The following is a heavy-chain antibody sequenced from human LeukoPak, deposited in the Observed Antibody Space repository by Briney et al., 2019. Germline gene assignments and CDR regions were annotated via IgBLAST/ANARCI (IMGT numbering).Heavy chain of an antibody. Sequence: SETLSLTCTVSGGSISSYYWSWIRQPAGRELEWIGRIYTSGSTNYNPSLKSRVTMSVDTSKNQFSLKLSSVTAADTAVYYCARGHDYVWGSYRHWGQGTLVTVSS. D-gene: IGHD3-16*02. V-gene: IGHV4-4*07. J-gene: IGHJ4*02. CDR3: ARGHDYVWGSYRH. CDR2: IYTSGST. CDR1: GGSISSYY.